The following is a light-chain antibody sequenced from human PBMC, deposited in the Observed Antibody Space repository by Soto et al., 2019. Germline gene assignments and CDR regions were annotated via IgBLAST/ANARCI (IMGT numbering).Light chain of an antibody. CDR3: SSYTTTGTQV. Sequence: QSALTQPASVSGSPGQSITLSCTGTTSDVGGFDYVSWYQQHPGKAPKLMIFDVSNRPSGVSDRFSGSKSGNTASLTISGLQAEDEADYYCSSYTTTGTQVFGTGTNVTVL. CDR2: DVS. J-gene: IGLJ1*01. V-gene: IGLV2-14*03. CDR1: TSDVGGFDY.